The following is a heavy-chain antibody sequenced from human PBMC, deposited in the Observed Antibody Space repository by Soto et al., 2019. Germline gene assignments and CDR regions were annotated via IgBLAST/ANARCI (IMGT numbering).Heavy chain of an antibody. J-gene: IGHJ3*02. V-gene: IGHV3-30*18. CDR2: ISYDGSNK. CDR3: AKDLWELTPGAFDI. Sequence: QVQLVESGGGVVQPGRSLRLSCAASGFTFSSYGMHWVRQAPGKGLEWVAVISYDGSNKYYADSVKGRFTISRDNYKNTLYLQMNSLRAEDTAVYYCAKDLWELTPGAFDIWGQGTMVTVSS. CDR1: GFTFSSYG. D-gene: IGHD1-26*01.